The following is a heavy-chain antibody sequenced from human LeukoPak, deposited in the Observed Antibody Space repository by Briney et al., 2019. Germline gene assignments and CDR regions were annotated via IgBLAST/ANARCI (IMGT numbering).Heavy chain of an antibody. D-gene: IGHD2/OR15-2a*01. J-gene: IGHJ4*02. CDR2: IKQHGSEK. V-gene: IGHV3-7*01. CDR3: ARVGIDYLASYHFDQ. Sequence: GGALRLSCAASGFTFNYSWMSWVRQAPGKGVQWVAHIKQHGSEKNYLDSVKGGFTISRDNTKNSLFLQMNSLRAEDTAVYYCARVGIDYLASYHFDQWGQGTLVTVSS. CDR1: GFTFNYSW.